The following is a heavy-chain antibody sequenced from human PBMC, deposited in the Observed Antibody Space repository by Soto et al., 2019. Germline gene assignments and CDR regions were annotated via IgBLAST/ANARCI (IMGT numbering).Heavy chain of an antibody. V-gene: IGHV1-3*05. D-gene: IGHD1-7*01. CDR1: GYTFTNYV. CDR2: INAGNGNT. J-gene: IGHJ6*02. Sequence: QVQLVQSGAEEKKPGASVKVSCKASGYTFTNYVMHWVRQAPGQRLEWMGWINAGNGNTNYSQKIQGSVTITTDTSASTYLKELSRLRSEDTALYYWGRGGSRNYGTYQFFGMDVWCQGTTFTASS. CDR3: GRGGSRNYGTYQFFGMDV.